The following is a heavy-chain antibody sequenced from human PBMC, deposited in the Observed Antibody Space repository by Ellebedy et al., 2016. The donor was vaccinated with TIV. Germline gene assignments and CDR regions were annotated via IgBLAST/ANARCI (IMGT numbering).Heavy chain of an antibody. J-gene: IGHJ4*02. CDR3: AKGRGGGSDSSAPRYYFDY. CDR1: GFTFSSYA. D-gene: IGHD3-22*01. Sequence: GESLKISCAASGFTFSSYAMSWVRQAPGKGLEWVSTISSTGSRIYYADSVEGRFTISRDNSKKTLYLQMNSLRAEDTAIYYCAKGRGGGSDSSAPRYYFDYWGLGTLVTVSS. CDR2: ISSTGSRI. V-gene: IGHV3-23*01.